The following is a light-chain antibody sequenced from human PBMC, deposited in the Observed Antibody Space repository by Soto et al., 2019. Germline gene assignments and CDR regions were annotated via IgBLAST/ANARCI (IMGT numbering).Light chain of an antibody. CDR1: QSISSW. CDR3: QQSTRYPDT. J-gene: IGKJ4*01. Sequence: EIKMTQSPATLSASPGERATLSCRASQSISSWLAWYQQKPGKAPKILIYDASSLESGVPYRFSGGGSGTEFTLTSSRLQPDDFATYYCQQSTRYPDTFGEGTKVDIK. CDR2: DAS. V-gene: IGKV1-5*01.